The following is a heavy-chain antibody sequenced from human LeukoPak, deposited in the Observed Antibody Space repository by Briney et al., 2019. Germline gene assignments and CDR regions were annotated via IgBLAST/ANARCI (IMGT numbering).Heavy chain of an antibody. Sequence: GGSLRLSCGASGFTFNNYGMLWVRQAPGKGLDWVAFIRYDGTSECYADSVKGRFTISRDNSKNTLFLEMNSLRPEDTALYYCVKDNPLDYWGQGTLVIVSS. D-gene: IGHD1-14*01. V-gene: IGHV3-30*02. CDR2: IRYDGTSE. CDR3: VKDNPLDY. CDR1: GFTFNNYG. J-gene: IGHJ4*02.